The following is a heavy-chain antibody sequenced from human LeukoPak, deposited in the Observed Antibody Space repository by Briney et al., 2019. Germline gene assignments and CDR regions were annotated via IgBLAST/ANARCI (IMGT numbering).Heavy chain of an antibody. CDR2: IYSGGST. J-gene: IGHJ4*02. CDR1: GFTVSSNY. Sequence: PGGSLRLSCAASGFTVSSNYMSWVRQAPGKGLEWVSDIYSGGSTYYAGSVKGRFTISRDDSQNTVYLQMNSVRAEDTAIYFCAKGRCGDSSCWYFDAWAKGTRVTVSS. D-gene: IGHD6-13*01. CDR3: AKGRCGDSSCWYFDA. V-gene: IGHV3-53*01.